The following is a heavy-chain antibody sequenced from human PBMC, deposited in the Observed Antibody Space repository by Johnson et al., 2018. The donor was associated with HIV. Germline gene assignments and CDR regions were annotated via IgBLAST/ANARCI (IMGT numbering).Heavy chain of an antibody. D-gene: IGHD1-7*01. CDR3: WIIGTTRHDAFDI. J-gene: IGHJ3*02. V-gene: IGHV3-7*05. Sequence: VQLVESGGGLVQAGGSLRLSCAASGFTFSSYYLSWVRQAPGKGLEWVASINQDGSEIFYVDAVKGRFTISRDDSENTLYLQMNSLKTEDTAVYYCWIIGTTRHDAFDIWGRGTMVTVSS. CDR2: INQDGSEI. CDR1: GFTFSSYY.